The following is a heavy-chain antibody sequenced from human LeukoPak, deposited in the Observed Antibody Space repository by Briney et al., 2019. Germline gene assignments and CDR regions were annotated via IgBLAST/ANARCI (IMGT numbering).Heavy chain of an antibody. V-gene: IGHV4-61*02. CDR1: GGSISSANHY. CDR2: ISTSGTT. CDR3: ARLAAAGRNHMDV. Sequence: PSQTLSLTCTVSGGSISSANHYWSWIRQPAGRGLEWIGRISTSGTTNYHPSLKSRVTISVDTSKNQFSLKLSSVTAADTAVYYCARLAAAGRNHMDVWGRGTTVTISS. J-gene: IGHJ6*03. D-gene: IGHD6-13*01.